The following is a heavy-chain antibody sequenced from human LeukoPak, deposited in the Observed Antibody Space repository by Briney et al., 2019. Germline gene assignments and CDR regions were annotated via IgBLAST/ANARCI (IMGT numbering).Heavy chain of an antibody. V-gene: IGHV4-34*01. Sequence: SETLSLTCAVYGGSFSGYYWSWIRQPPGKGLEWIGEINHSGSTNYNPSLKSRVTISVDTSKNQFSLKLSSVTAADTAVYYCARYSPYYGMGVWGQGTTVTVSS. J-gene: IGHJ6*02. CDR2: INHSGST. CDR1: GGSFSGYY. CDR3: ARYSPYYGMGV. D-gene: IGHD1-26*01.